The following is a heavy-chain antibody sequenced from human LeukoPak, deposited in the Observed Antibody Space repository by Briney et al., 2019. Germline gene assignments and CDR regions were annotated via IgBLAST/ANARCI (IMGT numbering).Heavy chain of an antibody. J-gene: IGHJ4*02. D-gene: IGHD3-10*01. CDR2: IYHSGST. CDR3: ARDREGRGSGSYAFDY. CDR1: GGSISSSNW. V-gene: IGHV4-4*02. Sequence: NPSGTLSLTCAVSGGSISSSNWWSWVRQPPGKGLEWIGEIYHSGSTNYNPSLKSRVTISVDKSKNQFSLKLSSVTAADTAVYYCARDREGRGSGSYAFDYWGQGTLVTVSS.